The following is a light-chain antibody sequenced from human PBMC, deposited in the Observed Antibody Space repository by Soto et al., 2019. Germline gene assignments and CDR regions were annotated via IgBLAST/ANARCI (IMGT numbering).Light chain of an antibody. J-gene: IGKJ5*01. CDR2: LGS. CDR3: MQALQTPLT. Sequence: EIVMTQSPLSLSVTPGESASISCRSSQSLLHSNGNSYFDCYLQKPGQSPQLLIYLGSNRASGVPDRFSGSGSGKDSTVKISRVEAGDVGVYYCMQALQTPLTLGQGTRLEIK. V-gene: IGKV2-28*01. CDR1: QSLLHSNGNSY.